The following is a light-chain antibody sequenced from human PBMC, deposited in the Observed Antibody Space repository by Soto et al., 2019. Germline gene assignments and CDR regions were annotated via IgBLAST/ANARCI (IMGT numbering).Light chain of an antibody. Sequence: QSVLTQSPSASASRGASVKITCTLSSGHSNYAIAWHQKQSQKGPRYLMKVDGDGGHSKGDGIPDRFSGSSSGAERYLTISSLQSEDEAEYYCQTWGAGVWVFGGGTQLTVL. CDR1: SGHSNYA. CDR2: VDGDGGH. V-gene: IGLV4-69*01. CDR3: QTWGAGVWV. J-gene: IGLJ7*01.